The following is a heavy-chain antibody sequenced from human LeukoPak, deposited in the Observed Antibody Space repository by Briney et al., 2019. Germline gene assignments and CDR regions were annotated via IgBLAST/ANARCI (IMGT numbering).Heavy chain of an antibody. Sequence: PGGSLRLSRAASGSTFSDYYMSWIRQAPGKGLERVSYICDIGRTIYYADSVKGRFTTSRDNAKNSVYLQMNNLRAEDTAVYYCARDRLGDYDNSGYYDKWGQGTLVTVFS. CDR2: ICDIGRTI. CDR1: GSTFSDYY. V-gene: IGHV3-11*01. J-gene: IGHJ4*02. CDR3: ARDRLGDYDNSGYYDK. D-gene: IGHD3-22*01.